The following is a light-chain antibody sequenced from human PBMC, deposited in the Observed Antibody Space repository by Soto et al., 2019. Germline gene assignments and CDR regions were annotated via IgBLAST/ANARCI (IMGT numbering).Light chain of an antibody. CDR1: QSISSY. V-gene: IGKV1-39*01. J-gene: IGKJ1*01. Sequence: DIQMTQSPSSLSASVGDRVTNTCRASQSISSYLNWYQQRPGKAPKLLIYAASSLQSGVPSRFSGSGFGTVFTFTICSLQPEDLATYYCQQSYSTPRTFGQVTKVDIK. CDR2: AAS. CDR3: QQSYSTPRT.